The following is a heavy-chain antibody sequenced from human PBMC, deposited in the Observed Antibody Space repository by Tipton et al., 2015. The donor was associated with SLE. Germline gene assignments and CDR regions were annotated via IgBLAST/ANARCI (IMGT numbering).Heavy chain of an antibody. CDR1: GGSFSGYY. J-gene: IGHJ5*02. CDR2: INHSGSS. Sequence: TLSLTCVVHGGSFSGYYWSWIRQPPGKGLEWIGEINHSGSSNPNPPLKSRVTMSVDTSKNQFSLRLTSVIAADTAVYYCARLHGYSYGLNWFDPWGQGTLISVSS. V-gene: IGHV4-34*01. CDR3: ARLHGYSYGLNWFDP. D-gene: IGHD5-18*01.